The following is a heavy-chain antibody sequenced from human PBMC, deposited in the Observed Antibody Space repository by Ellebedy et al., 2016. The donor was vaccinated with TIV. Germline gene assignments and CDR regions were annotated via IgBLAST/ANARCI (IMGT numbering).Heavy chain of an antibody. J-gene: IGHJ6*03. V-gene: IGHV3-74*01. CDR2: IHPDGSDT. Sequence: GESLKISXAASGFTFRASWMHWVRQAPGKGLVWVSRIHPDGSDTTYADSMKGRITISRDNARNSLSLQMKSLRVEDTAVYYCARARETYCDDGSCTAPTAYYFMDVWGQGTTVAVSS. CDR1: GFTFRASW. CDR3: ARARETYCDDGSCTAPTAYYFMDV. D-gene: IGHD2-21*01.